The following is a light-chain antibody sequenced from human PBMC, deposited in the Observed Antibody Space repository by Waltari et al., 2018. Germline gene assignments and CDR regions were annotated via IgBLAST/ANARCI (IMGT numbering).Light chain of an antibody. Sequence: DIQMPQSSSSLSASVGDRVALACRAILVNSTYLAWYHQRPGKAPGLLIYATSTLQAGVPSRFSGSGAETDFTLSIDSLQPEDAATYYCQKYNSAPRTFGPGTKVEIK. J-gene: IGKJ1*01. CDR2: ATS. V-gene: IGKV1-27*01. CDR3: QKYNSAPRT. CDR1: LVNSTY.